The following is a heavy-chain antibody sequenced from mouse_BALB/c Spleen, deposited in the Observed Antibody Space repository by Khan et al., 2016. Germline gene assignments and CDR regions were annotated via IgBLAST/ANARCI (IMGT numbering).Heavy chain of an antibody. V-gene: IGHV1-69*02. CDR2: IYPSDSYA. J-gene: IGHJ4*01. Sequence: QVQLQQPGAELVRPGASVKLSCKASGYTFTNYWINWVKPRPGQGLEWIGNIYPSDSYANYNHKFKDKATLTVDRSSSTAYLHLIRPTSEASAVYYGSRAITTIGSYYEAMEYWGQGTSVTVSS. CDR3: SRAITTIGSYYEAMEY. D-gene: IGHD1-1*01. CDR1: GYTFTNYW.